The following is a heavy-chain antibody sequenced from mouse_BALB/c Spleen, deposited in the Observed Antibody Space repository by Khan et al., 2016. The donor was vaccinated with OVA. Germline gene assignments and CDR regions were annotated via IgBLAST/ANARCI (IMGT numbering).Heavy chain of an antibody. Sequence: QVQLKESGPGLVAPSQSLSITCTVSGFSLNSYGVNWVRQPLGKGLEWLGVIWGDGSTNYHSALKSRLIISKDDYKSQVFLKLNSLQTDDTATYYCAKFTPDYYSMDFWGQGTSVTGS. CDR1: GFSLNSYG. V-gene: IGHV2-3*01. CDR3: AKFTPDYYSMDF. J-gene: IGHJ4*01. CDR2: IWGDGST. D-gene: IGHD1-1*01.